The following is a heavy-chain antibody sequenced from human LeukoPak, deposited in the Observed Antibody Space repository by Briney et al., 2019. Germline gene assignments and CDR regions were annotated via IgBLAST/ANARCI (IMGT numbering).Heavy chain of an antibody. Sequence: PGGSLRLSCAASGFNVSSNYMSWVRQAPGKGLEWVSYISSSSSTIYYADSVKGRFTISRDNAKNSLYLQMNSLRAEDTAVYYCARDSSYDSSGYHQYYYYYYYMDVWGKGTTVTVSS. CDR1: GFNVSSNY. J-gene: IGHJ6*03. V-gene: IGHV3-48*04. CDR2: ISSSSSTI. CDR3: ARDSSYDSSGYHQYYYYYYYMDV. D-gene: IGHD3-22*01.